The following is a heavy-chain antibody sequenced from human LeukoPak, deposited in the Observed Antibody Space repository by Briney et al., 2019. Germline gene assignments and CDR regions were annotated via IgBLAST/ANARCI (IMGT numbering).Heavy chain of an antibody. Sequence: GASVKVSCKASGYIFTNHYMYWVRQAPGQGLEWMGVINPSGGTTAYAQKFQGRVTMTRDTSTRTVYMEVSSLRSEDTAVYYCANSNYYDSSGYPYYFDYWGQGTLVTVSS. J-gene: IGHJ4*02. CDR2: INPSGGTT. CDR1: GYIFTNHY. CDR3: ANSNYYDSSGYPYYFDY. V-gene: IGHV1-46*01. D-gene: IGHD3-22*01.